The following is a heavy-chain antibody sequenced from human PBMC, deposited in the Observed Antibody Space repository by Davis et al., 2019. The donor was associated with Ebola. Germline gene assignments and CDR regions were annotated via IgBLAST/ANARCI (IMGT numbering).Heavy chain of an antibody. CDR1: GYTFRNYF. CDR2: TSHNERER. D-gene: IGHD1-1*01. Sequence: SCKASGYTFRNYFLHWVRQAPGKGLEWVAVTSHNERERFYGESVQGRFTISRDNSENVLYLQMDSLRPDDTAIYFCARALHDEVLDYWGQGTPVTVSS. CDR3: ARALHDEVLDY. J-gene: IGHJ4*02. V-gene: IGHV3-30*04.